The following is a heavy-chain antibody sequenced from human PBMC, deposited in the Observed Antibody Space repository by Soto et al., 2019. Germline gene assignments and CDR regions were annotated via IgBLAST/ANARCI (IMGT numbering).Heavy chain of an antibody. J-gene: IGHJ4*02. Sequence: PSETLSLTCTVSGDSIRSGNHYWSWIRQPPGKGLEWIGYIYYSGSTYYNPSLKSRVTISVDTSKNQFSLKLSSVTAADTAVYYCARVFSRGWLPDYFDYWGQGTLVTVSS. CDR2: IYYSGST. V-gene: IGHV4-30-4*01. D-gene: IGHD5-12*01. CDR3: ARVFSRGWLPDYFDY. CDR1: GDSIRSGNHY.